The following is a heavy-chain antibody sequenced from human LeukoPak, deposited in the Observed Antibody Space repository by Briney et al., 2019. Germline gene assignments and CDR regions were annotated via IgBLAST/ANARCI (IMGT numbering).Heavy chain of an antibody. CDR1: GFTFSTYW. D-gene: IGHD2-8*01. CDR2: INNDGSGT. V-gene: IGHV3-74*01. Sequence: GGSLRLSCAASGFTFSTYWMQWVRQAPGKGLVWVSRINNDGSGTTYADSVRGRFTISRDNPKNTVFLQMNSLRAEDTAVYYCARDADGPGSLIDYWGQGALVTVSS. J-gene: IGHJ4*02. CDR3: ARDADGPGSLIDY.